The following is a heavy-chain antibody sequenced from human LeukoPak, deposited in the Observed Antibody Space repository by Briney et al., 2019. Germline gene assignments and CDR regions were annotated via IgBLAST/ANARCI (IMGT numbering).Heavy chain of an antibody. V-gene: IGHV4-39*07. CDR3: ASTSSGYSRVLRY. Sequence: SETLSLTCTVSGGSLSSIYYYLGWIRQPPGKGLEWIGSIYFSGSTNYNPSLKSRVTISVDTSKNQFSLKLSSVTAADTAVYYCASTSSGYSRVLRYWGQGTLVTVSS. CDR1: GGSLSSIYYY. D-gene: IGHD5-18*01. J-gene: IGHJ4*02. CDR2: IYFSGST.